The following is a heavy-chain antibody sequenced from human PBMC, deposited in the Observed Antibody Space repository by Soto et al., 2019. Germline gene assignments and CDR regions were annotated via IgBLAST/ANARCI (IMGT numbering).Heavy chain of an antibody. CDR1: GYTFNTYF. J-gene: IGHJ4*02. CDR2: ISPHNGNT. Sequence: HVQLVQSGGELKKPGASVKVSCNTSGYTFNTYFITWVRQAPGQGLEWMGWISPHNGNTNYAEKFQGRVTMTADTITKTPYMELRNLRIDDTAVYYCARDTGNSFDYWGQGTPVTVSS. V-gene: IGHV1-18*01. CDR3: ARDTGNSFDY.